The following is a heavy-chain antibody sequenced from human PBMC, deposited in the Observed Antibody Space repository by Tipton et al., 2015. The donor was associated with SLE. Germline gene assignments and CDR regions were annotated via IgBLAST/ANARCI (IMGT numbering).Heavy chain of an antibody. CDR3: ARHIGWTTATTLRGMDV. CDR1: GGSVSSSSHY. CDR2: IYHDGTT. D-gene: IGHD1-1*01. J-gene: IGHJ6*02. Sequence: TLSLTCTVSGGSVSSSSHYWAWIRQSPGKGLEWIGAIYHDGTTYYNPSLESRLTISVATAKNQFSLRLRFVTAADTAVYYCARHIGWTTATTLRGMDVWGQGTTVTVSS. V-gene: IGHV4-39*01.